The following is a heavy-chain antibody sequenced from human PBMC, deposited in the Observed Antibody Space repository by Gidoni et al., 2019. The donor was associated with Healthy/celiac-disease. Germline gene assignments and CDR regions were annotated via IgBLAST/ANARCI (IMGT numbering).Heavy chain of an antibody. Sequence: QVQLQESGPGLVKPSETLSLTCTVSGGSISSYYWSWIRQPPGKGLEWIGYIYYSGSTNYNPSLKSRVTISVDTSKNQFSLKLSSVTAADTAVYYCATTSPIGGYSSEGDAFDIWGQGTMVTVSS. D-gene: IGHD6-19*01. V-gene: IGHV4-59*01. J-gene: IGHJ3*02. CDR3: ATTSPIGGYSSEGDAFDI. CDR1: GGSISSYY. CDR2: IYYSGST.